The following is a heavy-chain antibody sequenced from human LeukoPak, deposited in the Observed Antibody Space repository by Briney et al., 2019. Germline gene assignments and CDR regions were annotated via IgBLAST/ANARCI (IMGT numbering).Heavy chain of an antibody. CDR3: ARSRSPYYYMDV. CDR2: IYYSGST. J-gene: IGHJ6*03. V-gene: IGHV4-39*07. Sequence: SETLSLTCTVSGGSISSSSYYWGWIRQPPGKGLEWIGSIYYSGSTYYNPSLKSRVTISVDTSKNQFSLKLSSVTAADTAVYYCARSRSPYYYMDVWGKGTTVTVSS. CDR1: GGSISSSSYY.